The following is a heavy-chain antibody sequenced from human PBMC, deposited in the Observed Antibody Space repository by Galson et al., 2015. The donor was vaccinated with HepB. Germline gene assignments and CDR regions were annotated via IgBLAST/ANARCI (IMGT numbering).Heavy chain of an antibody. CDR2: ISYDGDNK. Sequence: HWVRQTPGKGLEWVADISYDGDNKYYADSVKGRFTISRDNSKNTLYLQMNSLRAEDTAMYYCARDRNGDYRYYLDYWGQGTLVTVSS. V-gene: IGHV3-30-3*01. CDR3: ARDRNGDYRYYLDY. D-gene: IGHD4-11*01. J-gene: IGHJ4*02.